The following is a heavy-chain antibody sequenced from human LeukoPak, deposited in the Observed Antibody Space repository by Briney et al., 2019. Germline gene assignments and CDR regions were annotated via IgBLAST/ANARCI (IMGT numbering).Heavy chain of an antibody. Sequence: SETLSLTCTVSGGSISTYYWSWIRQPPGEGLEWIGYIYYTGSTNYNPSLKSRVTISLDTSKNRLSLKLSSVTAADTAVYYCASLMTTVTTGDYWGQGTLVTVSS. J-gene: IGHJ4*02. CDR3: ASLMTTVTTGDY. CDR1: GGSISTYY. V-gene: IGHV4-59*01. D-gene: IGHD4-17*01. CDR2: IYYTGST.